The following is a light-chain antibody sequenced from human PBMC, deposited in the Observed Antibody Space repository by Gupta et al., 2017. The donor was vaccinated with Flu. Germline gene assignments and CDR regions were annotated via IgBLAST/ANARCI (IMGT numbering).Light chain of an antibody. Sequence: SALTQPRSVSGSPGQSVTISCTGTSSDVGGDNYVSWYQQHPGKAPKLMIYDVSKRPEVGPDRGSGSKSGKTASLTSAGVQAEEEADYYCCAYAGSDTCRWVFGGGTKLTVL. CDR1: SSDVGGDNY. CDR2: DVS. V-gene: IGLV2-11*01. CDR3: CAYAGSDTCRWV. J-gene: IGLJ3*02.